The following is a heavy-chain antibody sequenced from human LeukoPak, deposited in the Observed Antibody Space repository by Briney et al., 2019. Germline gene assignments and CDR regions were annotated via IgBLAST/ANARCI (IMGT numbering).Heavy chain of an antibody. Sequence: GSPSLSCAASGFTFSGYAMNWVCQAPGKGLEWVSSISVNEGSANYADSVKGRFTISRDNSKNTLYLQMNSLRAEDTAVYYCAYHRRYSRDAFDSWVQRTMVTVSS. CDR3: AYHRRYSRDAFDS. CDR2: ISVNEGSA. D-gene: IGHD5-18*01. V-gene: IGHV3-23*01. CDR1: GFTFSGYA. J-gene: IGHJ3*02.